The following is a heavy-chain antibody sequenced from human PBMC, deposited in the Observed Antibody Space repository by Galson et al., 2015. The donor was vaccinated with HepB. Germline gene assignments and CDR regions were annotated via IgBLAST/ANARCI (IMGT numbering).Heavy chain of an antibody. J-gene: IGHJ4*02. V-gene: IGHV4-59*08. CDR2: VSYSGNI. CDR1: SASITNFY. CDR3: ARQMGTLMPFDY. Sequence: ETLSLTCTVSSASITNFYWSWIRQSSGKGLEWIGYVSYSGNINYNPSLKTRVTVSVDTSKNQFSLKLSSVTAADTAVYYCARQMGTLMPFDYWGQGTLVTISS. D-gene: IGHD5-24*01.